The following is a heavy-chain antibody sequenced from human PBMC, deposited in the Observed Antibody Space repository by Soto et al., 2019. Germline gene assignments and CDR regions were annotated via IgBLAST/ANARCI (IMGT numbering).Heavy chain of an antibody. Sequence: SVKVSCKASGLTFTSSAVQWVRQARGQRLEGIGWIVVGSGNTNYAQKFQERVTITRDMSTSTAYMELSSLRSEDTAVYYCAADRRTDYYDSRGLCWGQGTLVTVSS. CDR1: GLTFTSSA. V-gene: IGHV1-58*01. CDR2: IVVGSGNT. J-gene: IGHJ4*02. D-gene: IGHD3-22*01. CDR3: AADRRTDYYDSRGLC.